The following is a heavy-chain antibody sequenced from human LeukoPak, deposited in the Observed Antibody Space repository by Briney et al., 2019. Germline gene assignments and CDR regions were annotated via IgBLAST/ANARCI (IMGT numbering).Heavy chain of an antibody. CDR3: ARFRLGYCSSTSCPMDY. V-gene: IGHV1-69*13. D-gene: IGHD2-2*01. J-gene: IGHJ4*02. Sequence: ASVKVSCKASGGTFSSYAISWVRQAPGQGLEWMGGIIPIFGAANYAQKFQGRVTITADESTSTAHMELSSLRSEDTAVYYCARFRLGYCSSTSCPMDYWGQGTLVTVSS. CDR2: IIPIFGAA. CDR1: GGTFSSYA.